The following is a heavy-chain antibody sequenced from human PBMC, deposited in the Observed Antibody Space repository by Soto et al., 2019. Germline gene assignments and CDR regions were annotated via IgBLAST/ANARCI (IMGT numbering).Heavy chain of an antibody. J-gene: IGHJ6*02. CDR1: GFSFSSFN. CDR2: IATGSTYM. D-gene: IGHD1-20*01. V-gene: IGHV3-21*01. Sequence: EVQLLESGGGLVNPGGSLRLSCAASGFSFSSFNMTWVRQDQGKGLEWVSSIATGSTYMYYSDSVTGRFTISRDNSKKSVYLQLNSLRAEDTAVYYCANETGSYNCSAGLMDVWGQGTTVTVSS. CDR3: ANETGSYNCSAGLMDV.